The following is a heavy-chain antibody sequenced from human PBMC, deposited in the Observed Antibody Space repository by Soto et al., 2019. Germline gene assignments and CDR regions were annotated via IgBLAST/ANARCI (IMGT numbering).Heavy chain of an antibody. D-gene: IGHD3-10*01. Sequence: QVQLVQSGAEVKKPGSSVKVSCKASGGTFSNYAISWVRQAPGQGLEWMGGIIPIFGTANYAQKLQGRVTITADESTSTAYMELSSLRSEDTAVYYCARATMVRGVIIKGPGAFDIWGQGTMVTVSS. CDR2: IIPIFGTA. CDR1: GGTFSNYA. CDR3: ARATMVRGVIIKGPGAFDI. V-gene: IGHV1-69*01. J-gene: IGHJ3*02.